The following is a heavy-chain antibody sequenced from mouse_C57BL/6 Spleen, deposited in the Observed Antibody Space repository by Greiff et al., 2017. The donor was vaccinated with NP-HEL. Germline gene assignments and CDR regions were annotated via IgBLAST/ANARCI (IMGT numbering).Heavy chain of an antibody. Sequence: VQLQQPGAELVRPGSSVKLSCKASGYTFTSYWMHWVKQRPIQGLEWIGNIDPSDSETHYNQKFKDKATLTVDKSSSTAYMQLSSLTSEDSAVYYCARDYDGYYEGYWGQGTTLTVSS. D-gene: IGHD2-3*01. J-gene: IGHJ2*01. V-gene: IGHV1-52*01. CDR3: ARDYDGYYEGY. CDR2: IDPSDSET. CDR1: GYTFTSYW.